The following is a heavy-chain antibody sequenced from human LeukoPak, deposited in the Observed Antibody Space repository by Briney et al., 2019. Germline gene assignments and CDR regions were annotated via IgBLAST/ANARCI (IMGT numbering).Heavy chain of an antibody. D-gene: IGHD4-17*01. Sequence: GASVKVSCKASGYTFTSYGISWVRQAPGQGLEWMGWISAYNGNTNYAQKLQGRVTMTTDTSTSTAYMELRSLRSDDTAVYYCARERDSYGVDWFDPWGQGTLVTVSS. V-gene: IGHV1-18*01. J-gene: IGHJ5*02. CDR2: ISAYNGNT. CDR1: GYTFTSYG. CDR3: ARERDSYGVDWFDP.